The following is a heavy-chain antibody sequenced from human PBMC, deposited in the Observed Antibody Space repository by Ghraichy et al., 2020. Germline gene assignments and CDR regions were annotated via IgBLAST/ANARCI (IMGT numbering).Heavy chain of an antibody. V-gene: IGHV4-39*01. CDR3: ARPSHCSSTSCYNWFDP. J-gene: IGHJ5*02. Sequence: SETLSLTCTVSGGSISSSSYYWGWIRQPPGKGLEWIGSIYYSGSTYYNPSLKSRVTISVDTSKNQFSLKLSSVTAADTAVYYCARPSHCSSTSCYNWFDPWGQGTLVTVSS. CDR1: GGSISSSSYY. CDR2: IYYSGST. D-gene: IGHD2-2*01.